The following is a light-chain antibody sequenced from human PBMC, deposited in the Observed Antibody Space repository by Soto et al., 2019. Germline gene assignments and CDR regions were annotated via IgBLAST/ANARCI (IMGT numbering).Light chain of an antibody. Sequence: QSALTQPASVSGSPGQSITISCTGTSSDVGGYNHVSWYQHSPGKAPKLILFAVSDRPSGVSHRFSGSKSGNTASLTISGLQAEDEADYYRCSYTGLSTVVFGGGTKLSVL. CDR2: AVS. V-gene: IGLV2-14*01. J-gene: IGLJ2*01. CDR1: SSDVGGYNH. CDR3: CSYTGLSTVV.